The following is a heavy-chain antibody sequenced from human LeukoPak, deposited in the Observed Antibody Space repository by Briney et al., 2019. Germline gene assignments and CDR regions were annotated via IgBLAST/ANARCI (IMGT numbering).Heavy chain of an antibody. J-gene: IGHJ4*02. V-gene: IGHV3-53*01. CDR3: ARDHDY. CDR2: LYRGGST. CDR1: GFTVSSND. Sequence: GGSLRLSCAASGFTVSSNDMSWVRQAPGKGLEWVSLLYRGGSTYYADSVKGRFTISRDNSENTVYLQMNSLRAEDTAVYYCARDHDYWGQGTLATVSS.